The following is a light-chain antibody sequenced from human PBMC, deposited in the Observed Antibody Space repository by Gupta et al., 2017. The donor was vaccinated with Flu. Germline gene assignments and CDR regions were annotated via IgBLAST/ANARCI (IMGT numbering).Light chain of an antibody. CDR3: LQYISYPIT. V-gene: IGKV1-16*01. J-gene: IGKJ5*01. CDR2: AAS. CDR1: KNINNY. Sequence: DTVTKSCRASKNINNYLVWIQQKQGKAPKSHIYAASSLLSGVPSRFRGSGSGTDFTLTISSLQPEDVATYYCLQYISYPITFGQGTRLELK.